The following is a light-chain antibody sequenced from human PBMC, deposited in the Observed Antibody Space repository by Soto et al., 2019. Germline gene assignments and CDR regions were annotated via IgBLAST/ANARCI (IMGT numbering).Light chain of an antibody. Sequence: QSVLTQPPSASGTPGQRVTISCSGGSSNIGSNTVNWYQQLPGTAPKLFIYIDNQRPSGVSNRFSGSKSGNTASLTISGLKVEDEADYYCCSSGGSPTYVFGTGTKLTVL. CDR1: SSNIGSNT. CDR3: CSSGGSPTYV. CDR2: IDN. V-gene: IGLV1-44*01. J-gene: IGLJ1*01.